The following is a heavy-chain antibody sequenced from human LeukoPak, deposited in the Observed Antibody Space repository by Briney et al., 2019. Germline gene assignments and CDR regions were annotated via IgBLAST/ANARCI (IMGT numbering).Heavy chain of an antibody. CDR2: IYHSGST. CDR3: AREVVLHGYMVRGVKSGLDV. Sequence: PETLSLTCTVSGGSVSSYYWSWIRQSPGRGLEWIGYIYHSGSTNYNPSLKSRVTMSVGTSKNQFSLKLTSLTAADSALYYCAREVVLHGYMVRGVKSGLDVWGQGTTVTVSS. J-gene: IGHJ6*02. CDR1: GGSVSSYY. D-gene: IGHD3-10*01. V-gene: IGHV4-59*02.